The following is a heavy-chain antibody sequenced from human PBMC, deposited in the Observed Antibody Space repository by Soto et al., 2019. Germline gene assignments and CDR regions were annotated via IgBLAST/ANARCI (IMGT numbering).Heavy chain of an antibody. J-gene: IGHJ6*02. V-gene: IGHV1-2*02. CDR3: ARDRTYSSSLRYYYYGMDV. CDR2: INPNSGGT. Sequence: GASVKVSCKASGYTFTGYYMHWVRQAPGQGPEWMGWINPNSGGTNYAQKFQGRVTMTRDTSISTAYMELSRLRSDDTAVYYCARDRTYSSSLRYYYYGMDVWGQGTTVTVSS. D-gene: IGHD6-6*01. CDR1: GYTFTGYY.